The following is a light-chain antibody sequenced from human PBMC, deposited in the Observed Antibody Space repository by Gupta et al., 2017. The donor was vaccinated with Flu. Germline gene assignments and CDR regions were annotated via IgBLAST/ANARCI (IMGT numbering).Light chain of an antibody. CDR3: SSHAGRVTWV. J-gene: IGLJ1*01. CDR1: SNDVGGSNR. CDR2: DVT. V-gene: IGLV2-11*01. Sequence: QSAPTQPRSVSGSPGQSVTISCTGSSNDVGGSNRVSWYQQRPGKAPNLIIYDVTERPSGVPVRFSVSKSGNTASLTISVLQADDEADYYCSSHAGRVTWVFGTGTTVTVL.